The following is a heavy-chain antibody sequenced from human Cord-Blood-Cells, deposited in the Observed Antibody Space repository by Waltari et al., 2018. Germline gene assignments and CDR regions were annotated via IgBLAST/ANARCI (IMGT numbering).Heavy chain of an antibody. CDR3: ARGGEATVVTPRPFDY. CDR2: IIPILGIA. Sequence: QVQLVQSGAEVKKPGSSVKVSCKASGGTFSSYAISWVRQTPGQGLEWMGRIIPILGIANYAQKFQGRVTITADKSTSTAYMELSSLRSEDTAVYYCARGGEATVVTPRPFDYWGQGTLVTVSS. J-gene: IGHJ4*02. V-gene: IGHV1-69*09. D-gene: IGHD2-21*02. CDR1: GGTFSSYA.